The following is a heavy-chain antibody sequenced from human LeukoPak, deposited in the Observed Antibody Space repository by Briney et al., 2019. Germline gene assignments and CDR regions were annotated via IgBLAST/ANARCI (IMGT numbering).Heavy chain of an antibody. D-gene: IGHD4-17*01. V-gene: IGHV1-2*02. Sequence: ASVKVSCKASGYTFSSYDINWVRQAPGQGLEWMGWINPNSGGTNYAQKFQGRVTMTRDTSISTAYMELSRLRSDDTAVYYCARDEGTTVTTIDYWGQGTLVTVSS. CDR1: GYTFSSYD. J-gene: IGHJ4*02. CDR2: INPNSGGT. CDR3: ARDEGTTVTTIDY.